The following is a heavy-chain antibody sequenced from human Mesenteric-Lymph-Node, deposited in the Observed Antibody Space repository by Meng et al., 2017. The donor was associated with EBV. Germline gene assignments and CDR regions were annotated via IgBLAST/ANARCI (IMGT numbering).Heavy chain of an antibody. D-gene: IGHD2-2*01. CDR2: TYYMSKWYN. J-gene: IGHJ4*02. V-gene: IGHV6-1*01. CDR3: ARATSGFDS. CDR1: GDSVSSNSAA. Sequence: VTLGQSGPGLVKPPQTLPLTCDISGDSVSSNSAAWNWIRQSPLRGLEWLGRTYYMSKWYNDYAVSVKSRISINPDTSKNQFSLQLNSVTPEDTAVYYCARATSGFDSWGQGTLVTVSS.